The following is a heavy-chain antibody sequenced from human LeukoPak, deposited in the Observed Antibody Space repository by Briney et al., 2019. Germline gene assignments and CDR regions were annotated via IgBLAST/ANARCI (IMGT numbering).Heavy chain of an antibody. V-gene: IGHV3-7*01. Sequence: PGGSLRLSCAASGFTFSSYWMSWVRQAPGKGLEWVANIKQDESEKYYVDSVKGRFSISRDNAKNSLYLQMNSLRAEDTAVYYCAKDNGGAQLWPYAFDIWGQGTMVTVSS. CDR3: AKDNGGAQLWPYAFDI. CDR2: IKQDESEK. J-gene: IGHJ3*02. CDR1: GFTFSSYW. D-gene: IGHD5-18*01.